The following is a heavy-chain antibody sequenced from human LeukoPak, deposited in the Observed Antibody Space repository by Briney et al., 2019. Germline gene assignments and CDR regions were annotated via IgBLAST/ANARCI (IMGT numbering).Heavy chain of an antibody. CDR1: GYTFTSYD. V-gene: IGHV1-8*01. D-gene: IGHD3-10*01. CDR3: ARSGFGSGISFDL. J-gene: IGHJ5*02. CDR2: MNPNSGDT. Sequence: ASVKVSCKASGYTFTSYDINWVRQAPGHGLEWMGWMNPNSGDTGYPQKFQGRVTMTRDTSITTAYMELSRLRSEDTAVYYCARSGFGSGISFDLWGQGTLVTVSS.